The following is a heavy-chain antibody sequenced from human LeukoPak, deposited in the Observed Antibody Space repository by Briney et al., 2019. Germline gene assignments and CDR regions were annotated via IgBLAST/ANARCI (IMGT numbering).Heavy chain of an antibody. CDR2: IYSGGST. CDR1: GFTVSSNY. J-gene: IGHJ6*02. D-gene: IGHD6-13*01. CDR3: ARVSSSWYYYYYGMDV. Sequence: GGSLRLSCAASGFTVSSNYMSWVRQAPGKGLEWVSVIYSGGSTYYADSVKGRFTISRDNSKNTLYLQMNSLRAEDTAVYYCARVSSSWYYYYYGMDVWGQGTTVTASS. V-gene: IGHV3-53*01.